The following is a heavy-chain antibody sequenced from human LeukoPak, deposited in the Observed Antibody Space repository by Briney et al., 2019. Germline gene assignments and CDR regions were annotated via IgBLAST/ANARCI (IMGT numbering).Heavy chain of an antibody. Sequence: ASVKVSCKASGYSSTDYYMNWVRLAPGQGLEWMGWINPNSGGTNYAQKFQDRVTMTRDTSISTAYMELSLLRSDDTAVYYCARGDYYGSGKVVAAWGQGTLVTVSS. CDR1: GYSSTDYY. CDR2: INPNSGGT. CDR3: ARGDYYGSGKVVAA. D-gene: IGHD3-10*01. V-gene: IGHV1-2*02. J-gene: IGHJ5*02.